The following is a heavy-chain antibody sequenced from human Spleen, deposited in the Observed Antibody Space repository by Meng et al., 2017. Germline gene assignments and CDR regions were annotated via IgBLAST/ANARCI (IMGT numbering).Heavy chain of an antibody. D-gene: IGHD6-13*01. CDR3: ARDFGIASAGTLDY. CDR1: GFTFSDYY. V-gene: IGHV3-69-1*01. CDR2: ISSSSTI. Sequence: GESLKISCAASGFTFSDYYMNWVRQAPGKGLEWVSSISSSSTIYYADSVKGRFTISRDNAKNALYLQMNSLRAEDTAVYYCARDFGIASAGTLDYWGQGTLVTVSS. J-gene: IGHJ4*02.